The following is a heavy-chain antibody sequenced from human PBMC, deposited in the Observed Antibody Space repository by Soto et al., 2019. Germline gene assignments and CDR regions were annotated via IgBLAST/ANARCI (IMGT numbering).Heavy chain of an antibody. V-gene: IGHV4-61*01. CDR2: IYYSGST. CDR3: ARARHSSSSHYYYYGMDV. D-gene: IGHD6-6*01. J-gene: IGHJ6*02. Sequence: SETLSLTCTVSGGSVSSGSYYWSWIRQPPGKGLEWIGYIYYSGSTNYNPSLKSRVTISVDTSKSQFSLKLSSVTAADTAVYYCARARHSSSSHYYYYGMDVWGQGTTVTVSS. CDR1: GGSVSSGSYY.